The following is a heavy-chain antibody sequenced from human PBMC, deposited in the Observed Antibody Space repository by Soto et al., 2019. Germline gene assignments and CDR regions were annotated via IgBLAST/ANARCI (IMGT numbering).Heavy chain of an antibody. V-gene: IGHV5-51*01. D-gene: IGHD2-15*01. J-gene: IGHJ4*02. CDR1: GYNFATHW. CDR3: ASGSRDCSGGSCYSH. CDR2: IFPGDAET. Sequence: GESLKISCPGSGYNFATHWIGWVRHKAGKGLEWMGIIFPGDAETRYSPSFQGHITISADQSITTAYRQWSSLKASDTAIYYCASGSRDCSGGSCYSHWGQGTLVTVSS.